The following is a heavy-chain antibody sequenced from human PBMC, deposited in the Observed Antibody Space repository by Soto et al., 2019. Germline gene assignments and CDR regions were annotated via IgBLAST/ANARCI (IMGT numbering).Heavy chain of an antibody. Sequence: ASVKVSCTASGYTFTSYDISWVRQATGQGLERVRWMNPNSGETIYAQKFQGRVTMTEDTSTDTAYMELSSLRSEDTAVYYCATVPQYYDSSGYILFGTVRFDYWGQGTLVTVSS. CDR1: GYTFTSYD. CDR2: MNPNSGET. CDR3: ATVPQYYDSSGYILFGTVRFDY. J-gene: IGHJ4*02. V-gene: IGHV1-8*01. D-gene: IGHD3-22*01.